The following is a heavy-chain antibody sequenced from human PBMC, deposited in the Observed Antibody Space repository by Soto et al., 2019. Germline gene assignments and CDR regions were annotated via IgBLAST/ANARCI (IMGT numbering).Heavy chain of an antibody. J-gene: IGHJ6*02. CDR1: GDSVSSNSAA. D-gene: IGHD3-3*01. V-gene: IGHV6-1*01. CDR2: TYYRSKWYN. Sequence: SQTLSLTCAISGDSVSSNSAAWNWIRQSPSRGLEWLGRTYYRSKWYNDYAVSVKSRITINPDTSKNQFSLQLNSVTPEDTAVYYCARASIFGVVIISDGMDVWGQGTTVTVSS. CDR3: ARASIFGVVIISDGMDV.